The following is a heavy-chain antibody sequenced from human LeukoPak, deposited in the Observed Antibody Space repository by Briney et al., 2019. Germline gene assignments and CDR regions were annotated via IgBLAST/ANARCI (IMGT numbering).Heavy chain of an antibody. D-gene: IGHD5-24*01. V-gene: IGHV3-33*01. J-gene: IGHJ4*02. Sequence: PGGSLRLSCAASGLTFSTYGMHWVRQAPGKGLEWVALIWYDGNNEYYADSVKGRFTISRDNSKNTLFLQMNSLRAEDTAVYYCARNEMATITINYTFDYWGQGTLVTVSS. CDR2: IWYDGNNE. CDR3: ARNEMATITINYTFDY. CDR1: GLTFSTYG.